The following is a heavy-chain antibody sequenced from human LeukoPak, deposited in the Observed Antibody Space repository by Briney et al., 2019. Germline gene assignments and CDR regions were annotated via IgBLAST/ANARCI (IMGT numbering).Heavy chain of an antibody. CDR3: ARLDYGDQSAPVVINAFDI. CDR1: GGTFSSYA. CDR2: IIPIFGTA. J-gene: IGHJ3*02. Sequence: ASVKVSCKASGGTFSSYAISWVRQAPGQGLEWMGGIIPIFGTANYAQKFQGRVTITADESTSTAYMELSSLRPEDTAVYYCARLDYGDQSAPVVINAFDIWGQGTMVTVSS. D-gene: IGHD4-17*01. V-gene: IGHV1-69*13.